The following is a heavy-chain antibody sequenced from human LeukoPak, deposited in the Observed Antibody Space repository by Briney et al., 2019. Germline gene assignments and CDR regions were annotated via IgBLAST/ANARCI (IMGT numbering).Heavy chain of an antibody. D-gene: IGHD2-2*01. Sequence: GGSLRLSCAASGFTFSSYWMHWVRQAPGKGLVWVSRINSDGSSTSYADSVKGRFTISRDNAKNTLYLQMNSLRAEDTAVYYCARSPEQLLPGPFYYYGMDVWGQGTTVTVSS. J-gene: IGHJ6*02. CDR3: ARSPEQLLPGPFYYYGMDV. CDR2: INSDGSST. V-gene: IGHV3-74*01. CDR1: GFTFSSYW.